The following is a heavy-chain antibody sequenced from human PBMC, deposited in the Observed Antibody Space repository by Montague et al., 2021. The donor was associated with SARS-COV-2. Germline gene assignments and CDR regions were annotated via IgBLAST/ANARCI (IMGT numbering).Heavy chain of an antibody. CDR2: IYHSGST. Sequence: SETLSLTCTVSGYSISSGYYWGWIRQPPGKGLEWIGSIYHSGSTXXNPXXXSRVTISVDTSKNQFSLKLSSVTAADTAVHYCARDVRYYDFWSGRAQASPDYWGQGTLVTVSS. CDR3: ARDVRYYDFWSGRAQASPDY. CDR1: GYSISSGYY. V-gene: IGHV4-38-2*02. J-gene: IGHJ4*02. D-gene: IGHD3-3*01.